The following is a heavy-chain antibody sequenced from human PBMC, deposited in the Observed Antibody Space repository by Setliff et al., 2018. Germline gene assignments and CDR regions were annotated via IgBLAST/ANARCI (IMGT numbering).Heavy chain of an antibody. J-gene: IGHJ5*02. Sequence: SETLSLTCSVSGASISNYYWSWIRQPPGKGLEWIGYIYSSGNTNYNPSFKSRVTISIDTSKNQFSLKVNSVTAADTAVYFCARVLVLGYNWFDPWGQGTLVTVSS. CDR2: IYSSGNT. CDR1: GASISNYY. CDR3: ARVLVLGYNWFDP. V-gene: IGHV4-4*08. D-gene: IGHD3-10*01.